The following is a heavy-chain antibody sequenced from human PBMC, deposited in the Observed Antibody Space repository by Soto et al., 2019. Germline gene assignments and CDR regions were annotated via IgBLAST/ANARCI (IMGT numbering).Heavy chain of an antibody. CDR1: GYDFSTYW. V-gene: IGHV5-10-1*01. Sequence: PGESLKISCQASGYDFSTYWISWVRQMPGKGLEWMGRIDPSDFYTNYRPSFQGHVTISVDKSINTVYLQWSSLKASDTAMYYCARDRAVGSHYKHGMEVCGQGSAVTVAS. J-gene: IGHJ6*02. D-gene: IGHD1-26*01. CDR3: ARDRAVGSHYKHGMEV. CDR2: IDPSDFYT.